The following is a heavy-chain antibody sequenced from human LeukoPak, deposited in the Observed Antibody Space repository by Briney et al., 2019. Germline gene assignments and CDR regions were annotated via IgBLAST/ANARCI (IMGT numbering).Heavy chain of an antibody. J-gene: IGHJ6*04. D-gene: IGHD3-10*02. CDR2: ISYDGSNK. CDR3: AELGITMIGVV. Sequence: SGGSLRLSCAASGFTFSSYWMSWVRQAPGKGLEWVAVISYDGSNKYYADSVKGRFTISRDNSKNTLYLQMNSLRAEDTAVYYCAELGITMIGVVWGKGTTVTISS. CDR1: GFTFSSYW. V-gene: IGHV3-30*18.